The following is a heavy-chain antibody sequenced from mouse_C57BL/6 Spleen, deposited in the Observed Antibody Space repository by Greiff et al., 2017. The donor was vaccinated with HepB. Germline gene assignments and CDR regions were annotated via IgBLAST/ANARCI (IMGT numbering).Heavy chain of an antibody. CDR3: AILSSYWYFDV. V-gene: IGHV5-16*01. CDR2: INYDGSST. J-gene: IGHJ1*03. CDR1: GFTFSDYY. Sequence: EVMLVESEGGLVQPGSSMKLSCTASGFTFSDYYMAWVRQVPEKGLEWVANINYDGSSTYYLDSLKSRFIISRDNAKNILYLQMSSLKSEDTATYYCAILSSYWYFDVWGTGTTVTVSS.